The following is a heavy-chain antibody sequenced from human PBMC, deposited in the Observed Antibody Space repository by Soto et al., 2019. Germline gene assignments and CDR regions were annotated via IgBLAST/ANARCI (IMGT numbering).Heavy chain of an antibody. CDR3: ARRLRFGDYYYYGMDF. J-gene: IGHJ6*02. D-gene: IGHD3-16*01. V-gene: IGHV1-69*01. Sequence: QVQLVQSGAEVKKPGSSVKVSCKASGGTFSSYAISWVRQAPGQGLEWMGGIIPIFGTANYAQKFQGRVTITADESTSTAYMELSSLRTEDTAVYYCARRLRFGDYYYYGMDFWGQGTTVTVSS. CDR2: IIPIFGTA. CDR1: GGTFSSYA.